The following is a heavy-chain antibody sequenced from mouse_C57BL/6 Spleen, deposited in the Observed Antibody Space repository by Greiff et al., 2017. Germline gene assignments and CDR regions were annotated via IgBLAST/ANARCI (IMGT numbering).Heavy chain of an antibody. J-gene: IGHJ3*01. Sequence: QVQLQQSGAELVKPGASVKMSCKASGYTFTSYWITWVKQRPGQGLEWIGDIYPGSGSTNYNEKFKSKATLTVDTSSSTAYMQLSSLTSEDSAVYYCARSYSNPPLPFAYWGQGTLVTVSA. CDR1: GYTFTSYW. CDR2: IYPGSGST. D-gene: IGHD2-5*01. CDR3: ARSYSNPPLPFAY. V-gene: IGHV1-55*01.